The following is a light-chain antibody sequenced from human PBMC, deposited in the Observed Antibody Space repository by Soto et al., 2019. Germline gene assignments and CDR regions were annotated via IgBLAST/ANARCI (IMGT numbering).Light chain of an antibody. V-gene: IGLV2-18*02. CDR1: SSDVGSYNR. J-gene: IGLJ3*02. CDR3: TSYTSSRTWV. Sequence: QSALTQPPSVSGSPGQSVTISCTGTSSDVGSYNRVSWYQQPTGTAPKPMIYDVTNRPSGVPNRFSASKSGNTASLTISGLQAEDEADYYCTSYTSSRTWVFGGWTKVTAL. CDR2: DVT.